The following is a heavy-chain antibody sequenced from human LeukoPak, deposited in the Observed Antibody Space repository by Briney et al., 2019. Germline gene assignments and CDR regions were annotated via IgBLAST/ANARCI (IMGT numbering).Heavy chain of an antibody. V-gene: IGHV3-73*01. CDR2: IRDKANSYAT. J-gene: IGHJ4*02. Sequence: PGGSLRLSCAASGFTFSGSAIHWVRQASGKGLEWVGRIRDKANSYATAYIASVKGRFTISRDDSKNTAYLQMSSLKTEDTAVYYCTRWDCTTTGCYPFDYWGQGILVTVSS. CDR3: TRWDCTTTGCYPFDY. D-gene: IGHD2-2*01. CDR1: GFTFSGSA.